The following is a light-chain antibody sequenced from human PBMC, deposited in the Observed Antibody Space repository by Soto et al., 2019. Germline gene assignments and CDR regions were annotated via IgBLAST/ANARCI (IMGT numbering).Light chain of an antibody. J-gene: IGLJ1*01. CDR3: QSYDNILNGYV. CDR1: TSNIGASYD. V-gene: IGLV1-40*01. Sequence: QSVLTQPPSVSGAPGQTVTISCTGSTSNIGASYDVHWYQQLPGSAPNLLIYRDTHRPSGIPNRFSGSRSGTSASLAIFGLQPGHEADYYCQSYDNILNGYVLGNGTKVTVL. CDR2: RDT.